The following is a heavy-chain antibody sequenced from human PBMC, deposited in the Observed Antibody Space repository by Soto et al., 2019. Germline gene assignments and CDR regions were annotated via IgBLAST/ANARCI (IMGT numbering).Heavy chain of an antibody. Sequence: QVQLVESGGGVVQPGRSLRLSCAASGFTFSRYAMHWVRQAPGKGLEWVAVISYDGSNKYYADSVKGRFTISRDNSKNTLYLQMNSLRAEDTAMYYCARDAVDYDFWNGYYSHFDYWGQGTLVTVSS. J-gene: IGHJ4*02. D-gene: IGHD3-3*01. V-gene: IGHV3-30-3*01. CDR3: ARDAVDYDFWNGYYSHFDY. CDR1: GFTFSRYA. CDR2: ISYDGSNK.